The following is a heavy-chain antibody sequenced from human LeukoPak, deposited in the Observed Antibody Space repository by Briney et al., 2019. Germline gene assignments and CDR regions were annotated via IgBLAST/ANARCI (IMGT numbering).Heavy chain of an antibody. CDR1: GYSISSGYY. V-gene: IGHV4-38-2*01. CDR3: ATVDTAMVTSGYFDY. D-gene: IGHD5-18*01. Sequence: SETLSLXCAVSGYSISSGYYWGWIRQPPGKGLEWIGSIYHSGSTYYNPSLKSRVTISVDTSKNQFSLKLSSVTAADTAVYYCATVDTAMVTSGYFDYWGQGTLVTVSS. CDR2: IYHSGST. J-gene: IGHJ4*02.